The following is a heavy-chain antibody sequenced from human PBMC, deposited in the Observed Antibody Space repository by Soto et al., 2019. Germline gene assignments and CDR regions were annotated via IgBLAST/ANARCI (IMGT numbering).Heavy chain of an antibody. V-gene: IGHV3-9*01. CDR3: TKDVEWGGSRLHHAFDV. CDR2: ISWNSDII. CDR1: GFTFDDYA. Sequence: EMQLVQSGGGLVQPGRSLRLSCAASGFTFDDYAMHWVRQYPGKGLEWVSGISWNSDIIDYADSVKGRFTISRDSAKNSLYLQMNSLKPEDTALYYCTKDVEWGGSRLHHAFDVWGQGTMVSVSS. J-gene: IGHJ3*01. D-gene: IGHD1-26*01.